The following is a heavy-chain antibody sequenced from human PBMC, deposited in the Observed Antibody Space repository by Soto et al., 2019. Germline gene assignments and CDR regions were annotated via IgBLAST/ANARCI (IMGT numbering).Heavy chain of an antibody. Sequence: QVQLVESGGGVVQPGRYLRLSCAASGFTFSSYGMHWVRQAPGKGLEWVAVISYDGSKKYYADSVKGRFTISRDNSKNTLYLQMDSLRGEDTAVYYCAKADTIFGVTAMDVWGKGTTVTVSS. CDR2: ISYDGSKK. V-gene: IGHV3-30*18. CDR1: GFTFSSYG. D-gene: IGHD3-3*01. CDR3: AKADTIFGVTAMDV. J-gene: IGHJ6*04.